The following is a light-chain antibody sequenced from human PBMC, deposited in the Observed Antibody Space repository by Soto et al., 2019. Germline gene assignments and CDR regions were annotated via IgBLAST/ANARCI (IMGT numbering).Light chain of an antibody. J-gene: IGKJ2*01. V-gene: IGKV1-39*01. CDR1: QSISRY. Sequence: DIQMTQSPSSLSASVGDRITITCRASQSISRYLNWYQHKPGKAPKLLINAASSLERGVPSRFRGGGSGTDFTLTISSLQPEDFATYYCQQSYSTPYTFGHGTKLDIK. CDR2: AAS. CDR3: QQSYSTPYT.